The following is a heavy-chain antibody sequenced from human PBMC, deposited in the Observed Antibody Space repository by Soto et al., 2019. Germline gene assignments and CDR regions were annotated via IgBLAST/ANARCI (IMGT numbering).Heavy chain of an antibody. Sequence: QVQLQQWGAGLLKPSETQSHTCAVFGGSVNSGNNYWSWIRQPPGKGLEWIGEMSHSGGTHFNPSLKSRVTISVDTSKNQFSLKMSSVTASSTALYYCARVERGTATTVVDAFDIWGPGTMVTVSS. CDR3: ARVERGTATTVVDAFDI. CDR1: GGSVNSGNNY. J-gene: IGHJ3*02. V-gene: IGHV4-34*01. D-gene: IGHD1-1*01. CDR2: MSHSGGT.